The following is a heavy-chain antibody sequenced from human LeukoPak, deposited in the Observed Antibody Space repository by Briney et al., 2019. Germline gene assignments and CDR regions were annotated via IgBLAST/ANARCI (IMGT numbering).Heavy chain of an antibody. CDR2: INPNSGGT. D-gene: IGHD3-22*01. J-gene: IGHJ4*02. CDR1: GYTFTGYY. V-gene: IGHV1-2*02. Sequence: GASVKVSCKASGYTFTGYYMHWVRQASGQGLEWMGWINPNSGGTNYAQKFQGRVTMTRDTSISTAYMELSRLRSDDTAVYYCARFFYDSSGYYFDYWAREPWSPSPQ. CDR3: ARFFYDSSGYYFDY.